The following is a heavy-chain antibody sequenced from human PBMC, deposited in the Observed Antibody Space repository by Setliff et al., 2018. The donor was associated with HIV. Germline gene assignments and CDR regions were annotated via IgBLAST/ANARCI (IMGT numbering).Heavy chain of an antibody. J-gene: IGHJ3*02. V-gene: IGHV1-2*02. CDR2: INPNSGGT. Sequence: RASVKVSCKASGYTFIGDYMHWVRQAPGQGLEWMGWINPNSGGTNFAQKFQGRVTMTRDTSISTAYMELSRLRSDDTAVYYCARGVLATGAFDIWGQGTMVTVSS. D-gene: IGHD5-12*01. CDR1: GYTFIGDY. CDR3: ARGVLATGAFDI.